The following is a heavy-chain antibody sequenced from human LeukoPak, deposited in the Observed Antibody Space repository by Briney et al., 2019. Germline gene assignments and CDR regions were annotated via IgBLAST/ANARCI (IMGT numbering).Heavy chain of an antibody. CDR3: ARLGGYSYGYSGAFDI. CDR1: GGSISSSSYY. V-gene: IGHV4-39*02. Sequence: PSGTLSLTCTVSGGSISSSSYYWGWIRQPPGKGLEWIGNIYYSGSTYYNPSLKSRVSISVDTSKKHFSLRLSSVTAADTAVYYCARLGGYSYGYSGAFDIWGQGTMVTVSS. J-gene: IGHJ3*02. D-gene: IGHD5-18*01. CDR2: IYYSGST.